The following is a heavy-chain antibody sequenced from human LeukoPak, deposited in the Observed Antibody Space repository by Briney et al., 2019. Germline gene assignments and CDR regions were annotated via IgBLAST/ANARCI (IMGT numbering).Heavy chain of an antibody. V-gene: IGHV3-15*01. CDR3: ARDLGNFGRGGSYFDY. D-gene: IGHD4-23*01. J-gene: IGHJ4*02. CDR1: AFTFTDAW. CDR2: IKSKTDGGTT. Sequence: GGSLRLSCAASAFTFTDAWLTWVLQAPGKGLEWVGHIKSKTDGGTTDYATPVKGRFTISRGDSKITLYLQMSSLRDEDTAVYSCARDLGNFGRGGSYFDYWGQGTLVTVSS.